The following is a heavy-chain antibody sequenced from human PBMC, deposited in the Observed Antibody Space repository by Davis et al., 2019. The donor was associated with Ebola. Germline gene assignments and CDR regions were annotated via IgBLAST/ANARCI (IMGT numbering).Heavy chain of an antibody. D-gene: IGHD5-24*01. Sequence: GESLKISCEASGFTVSSYYMNWVRQAPGTGLEWVSAISANGGLTYYADSVKGRFAISRDNSKNTLYLQMNSLRAEDTAVYYCAKKMSSGNNPFDCWGQGALVTVSS. CDR2: ISANGGLT. J-gene: IGHJ4*02. CDR3: AKKMSSGNNPFDC. V-gene: IGHV3-23*01. CDR1: GFTVSSYY.